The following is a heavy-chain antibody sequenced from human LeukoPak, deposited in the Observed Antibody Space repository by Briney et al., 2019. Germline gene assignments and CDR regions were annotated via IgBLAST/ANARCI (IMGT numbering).Heavy chain of an antibody. CDR1: GGSVSSSTYY. D-gene: IGHD5-24*01. J-gene: IGHJ5*02. CDR3: AREVGDGSA. Sequence: SETLSLTCTVSGGSVSSSTYYWGWIRQPPGKGLEWIGNIYYSGSSYYNPSLKSRVTISVDTSKNQFSLKLSSVTAADTAVYYCAREVGDGSAWGQGTLVTVSS. CDR2: IYYSGSS. V-gene: IGHV4-39*07.